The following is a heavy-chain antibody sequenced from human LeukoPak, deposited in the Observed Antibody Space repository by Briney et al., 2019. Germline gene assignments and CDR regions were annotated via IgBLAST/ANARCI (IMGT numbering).Heavy chain of an antibody. CDR3: ARESHNTIFGVVKYYMDV. D-gene: IGHD3-3*01. V-gene: IGHV4-59*12. CDR2: IYYSGST. CDR1: GGSISSYY. Sequence: SETLSLTCTVSGGSISSYYWSWIRQPPGKGLEWIGYIYYSGSTNYNPSLKSRVTISVDRSKNQFSLKLSSVTAADTAVYYCARESHNTIFGVVKYYMDVWGKGTTVTVSS. J-gene: IGHJ6*03.